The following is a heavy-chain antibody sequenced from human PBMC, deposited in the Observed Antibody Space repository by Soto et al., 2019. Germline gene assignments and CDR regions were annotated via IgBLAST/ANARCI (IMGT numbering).Heavy chain of an antibody. J-gene: IGHJ6*03. CDR2: IIPILNIA. V-gene: IGHV1-69*02. CDR1: GGTFSNYT. Sequence: QVQLVQSGAEVKKPGSSVKVSCKASGGTFSNYTISWVRQAPGQGLEWMGRIIPILNIANYAQKFQGRVTITADKSTTTAYMELSSLRSGDTAVYYCARVSELGTVTEGFYCYMDVWGNGTTVTVSS. D-gene: IGHD4-17*01. CDR3: ARVSELGTVTEGFYCYMDV.